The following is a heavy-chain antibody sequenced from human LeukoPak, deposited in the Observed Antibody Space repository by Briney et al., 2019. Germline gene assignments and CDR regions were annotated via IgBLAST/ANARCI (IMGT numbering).Heavy chain of an antibody. Sequence: ASVKVSCKASGYTFTSYYMHWVRQAPGQGLEWMGIINPSGGSTSYAQKFQGRVTITADKSTSTAYMELSSLRSEDTAVYYCAREAIVVVPAAIIWGQGTLVTVSS. D-gene: IGHD2-2*01. CDR2: INPSGGST. V-gene: IGHV1-46*01. J-gene: IGHJ4*02. CDR1: GYTFTSYY. CDR3: AREAIVVVPAAII.